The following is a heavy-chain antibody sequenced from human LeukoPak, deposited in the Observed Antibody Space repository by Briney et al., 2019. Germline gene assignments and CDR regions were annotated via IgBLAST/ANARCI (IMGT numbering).Heavy chain of an antibody. CDR2: ISSSSSTI. CDR3: AREETWELLNY. CDR1: GFTFSSYS. D-gene: IGHD1-26*01. J-gene: IGHJ4*02. V-gene: IGHV3-48*01. Sequence: GGSLRPSCAASGFTFSSYSMNWVRQAPGKGLEWVSYISSSSSTIYYADSVKGRFTISRDNAKNSLYLQMNSLRAEDTAVYYCAREETWELLNYWGQGTLVTVSS.